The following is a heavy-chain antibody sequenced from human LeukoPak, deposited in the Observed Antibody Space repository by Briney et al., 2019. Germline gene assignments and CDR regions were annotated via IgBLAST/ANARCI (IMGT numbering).Heavy chain of an antibody. J-gene: IGHJ5*02. CDR2: IYYSGST. CDR1: GGSISSSSYY. Sequence: SETLSLTCTVSGGSISSSSYYWGWIRQPPGKGLEWIGSIYYSGSTYYNPSLKSRVTISVDTSKNQLSLKLSSVTAADTAVYYCARLNKPGWFDPWGQGTLVTVSS. V-gene: IGHV4-39*01. D-gene: IGHD1-14*01. CDR3: ARLNKPGWFDP.